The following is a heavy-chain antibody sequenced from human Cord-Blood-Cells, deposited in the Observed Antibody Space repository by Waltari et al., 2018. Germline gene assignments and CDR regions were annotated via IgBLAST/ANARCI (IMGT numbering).Heavy chain of an antibody. V-gene: IGHV1-69*06. J-gene: IGHJ3*02. CDR1: GGTFSSYA. Sequence: QVQLVQSGAEVKKPGSSVKVSCKASGGTFSSYALSWVRQAPGHGLEWMGGIIPIFGTANYAQKFQGRVTITADKSTSTAYMELSSLRSEDTAVYYCAREGGYCTNGVCYTGAAFDIWGQGTMVTVSS. D-gene: IGHD2-8*01. CDR2: IIPIFGTA. CDR3: AREGGYCTNGVCYTGAAFDI.